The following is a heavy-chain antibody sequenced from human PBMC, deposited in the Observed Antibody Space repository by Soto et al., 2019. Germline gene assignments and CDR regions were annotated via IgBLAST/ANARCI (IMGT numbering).Heavy chain of an antibody. CDR2: LYSGGAT. V-gene: IGHV3-53*04. D-gene: IGHD3-10*01. CDR1: GLPVSSNY. J-gene: IGHJ4*02. Sequence: GGSLILSCAASGLPVSSNYMTWVRPAPGKGLEWVSLLYSGGATHYAASVKGRFTISSHSSQNTLFLQMNSLRTEDTATYYCLRGRYGSQIHWGQGTKVTVSS. CDR3: LRGRYGSQIH.